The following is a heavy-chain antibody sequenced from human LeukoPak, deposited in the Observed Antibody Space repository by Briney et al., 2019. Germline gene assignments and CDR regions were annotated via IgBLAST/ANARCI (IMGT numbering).Heavy chain of an antibody. CDR2: IYSGGST. CDR3: ARGPSGYHST. V-gene: IGHV3-66*01. D-gene: IGHD5-12*01. J-gene: IGHJ4*02. CDR1: EFSVGSNY. Sequence: GGSLRLSCAASEFSVGSNYMTWVRQAPGRGLEWVSLIYSGGSTYYADSVKGRFTISRDNSKNTLYLQMNSLRAEDTAVYYCARGPSGYHSTGGQGTLVSVSS.